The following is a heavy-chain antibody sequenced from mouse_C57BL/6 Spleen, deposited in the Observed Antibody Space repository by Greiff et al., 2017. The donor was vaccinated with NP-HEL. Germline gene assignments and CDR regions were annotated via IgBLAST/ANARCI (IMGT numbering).Heavy chain of an antibody. CDR3: ARGVYYGSLLWYFDV. V-gene: IGHV3-6*01. Sequence: EVQLVESGPGLVKPSQSLSLTCSVTGYSITSGYYWNWIRQFPGNKLEWMGYISYDGSNNYNPSLKNRISITRDTSKNQFFLKLNSVTTEDTATYYCARGVYYGSLLWYFDVWGTGTTFTVSS. D-gene: IGHD1-1*01. CDR2: ISYDGSN. J-gene: IGHJ1*03. CDR1: GYSITSGYY.